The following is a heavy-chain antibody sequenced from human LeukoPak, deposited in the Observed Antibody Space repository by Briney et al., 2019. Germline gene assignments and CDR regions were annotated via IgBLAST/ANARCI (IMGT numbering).Heavy chain of an antibody. Sequence: PGGSLRLSCAASGFTFSTYSMNWVRQAPGKGLEWVSSISSGRNYIYYPDSMKGRFTISRDNAKTSLYLQMNSLRAEDTAVYYCARAYATAGTDWYFDLWGRGTLVTVSS. V-gene: IGHV3-21*01. CDR3: ARAYATAGTDWYFDL. J-gene: IGHJ2*01. D-gene: IGHD6-19*01. CDR2: ISSGRNYI. CDR1: GFTFSTYS.